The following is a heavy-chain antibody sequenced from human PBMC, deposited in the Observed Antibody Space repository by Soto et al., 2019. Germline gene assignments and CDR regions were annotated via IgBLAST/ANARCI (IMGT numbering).Heavy chain of an antibody. J-gene: IGHJ3*02. V-gene: IGHV3-48*01. CDR1: EFTFSSYS. CDR2: ISSSSSTI. D-gene: IGHD3-16*02. CDR3: ARDSYDYIWGSYRYRLGDAFDI. Sequence: HPGGSLRLSCAASEFTFSSYSMNWVSQAPGKGLEWVSYISSSSSTIYYADSVKGRFTISRDNAKNSLYLQMNSLRAEDTAVYYCARDSYDYIWGSYRYRLGDAFDIWGQGTMVTVSS.